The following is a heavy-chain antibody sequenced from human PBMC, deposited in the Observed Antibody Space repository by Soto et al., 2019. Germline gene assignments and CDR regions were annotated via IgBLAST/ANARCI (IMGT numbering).Heavy chain of an antibody. J-gene: IGHJ3*02. V-gene: IGHV3-48*03. CDR2: ISTGGRNI. CDR3: ARELVSEFGDDAFDI. Sequence: GGTLGLSSSASAFIFSYYEMNWVRQAPGRGLEWVSYISTGGRNIYYADSVRGRFTISRDNDYNLLYLQMNSLRAEDTAVYYCARELVSEFGDDAFDIWGQGKMVTGSS. CDR1: AFIFSYYE. D-gene: IGHD2-8*01.